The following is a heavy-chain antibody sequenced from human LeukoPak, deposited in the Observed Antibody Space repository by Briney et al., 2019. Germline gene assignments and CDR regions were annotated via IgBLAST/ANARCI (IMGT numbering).Heavy chain of an antibody. Sequence: KPSETLSLTCTVSGYSISSGYYWGWIRQPPGKGLEWIGSIYHSGSTYYNPSLKSRVTISVDTSKNQFSLKLSSVTAADTAVYFCARAYRSSWYANWFDPWGQGTLVTVSS. J-gene: IGHJ5*02. D-gene: IGHD6-13*01. V-gene: IGHV4-38-2*02. CDR2: IYHSGST. CDR3: ARAYRSSWYANWFDP. CDR1: GYSISSGYY.